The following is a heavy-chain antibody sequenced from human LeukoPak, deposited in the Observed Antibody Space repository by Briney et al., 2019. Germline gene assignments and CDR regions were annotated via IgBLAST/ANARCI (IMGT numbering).Heavy chain of an antibody. CDR3: ARDQVKYYYGSGSYTVY. CDR1: GFTFSSYW. Sequence: GGSLTLSCAASGFTFSSYWMSWVRQAPGKGLEWVANIKQDGSEKYYVDSVKGRFTISRDNAKNSLYLQMNSLRAEDTAVYYCARDQVKYYYGSGSYTVYWGQGTLVTVSS. V-gene: IGHV3-7*01. J-gene: IGHJ4*02. CDR2: IKQDGSEK. D-gene: IGHD3-10*01.